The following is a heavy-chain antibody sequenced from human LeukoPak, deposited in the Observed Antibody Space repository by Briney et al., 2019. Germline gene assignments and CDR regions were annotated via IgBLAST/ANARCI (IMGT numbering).Heavy chain of an antibody. V-gene: IGHV6-1*01. D-gene: IGHD6-19*01. CDR2: TYYRSKWYN. CDR1: GDSVSSNSAA. Sequence: SQTLSLTFAISGDSVSSNSAAWNWIRQSPSRGLEWLGSTYYRSKWYNDYAVSVKSRITINPDTSKNQFSLQLNSVTPEDTAVYYCARGSRAVAGTYYYYGMDVWGKGTTVTVSS. J-gene: IGHJ6*04. CDR3: ARGSRAVAGTYYYYGMDV.